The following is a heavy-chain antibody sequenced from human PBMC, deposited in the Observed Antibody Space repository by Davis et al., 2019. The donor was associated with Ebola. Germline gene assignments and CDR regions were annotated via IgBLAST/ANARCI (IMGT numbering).Heavy chain of an antibody. CDR2: IYYRESS. CDR3: ASRGMDPQNWFDP. CDR1: GGSISSSY. V-gene: IGHV4-59*08. Sequence: SETLSLTCTVSGGSISSSYWSWIRQPPGKGLEWIGYIYYRESSNYNPSLKSRVTISVDTSKNQFSLKLSSVTAADTAVYYCASRGMDPQNWFDPWGQGTLVTVSS. D-gene: IGHD3-10*01. J-gene: IGHJ5*02.